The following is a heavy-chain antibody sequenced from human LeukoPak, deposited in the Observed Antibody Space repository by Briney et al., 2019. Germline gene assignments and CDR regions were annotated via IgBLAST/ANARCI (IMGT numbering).Heavy chain of an antibody. D-gene: IGHD6-13*01. V-gene: IGHV4-59*01. Sequence: PSETLSLTCTVSGGSISSYYWSWIRQPPGKGLEWIGYIYYRGSTNYNPSLKSRVTISVDTSKNQFSLKLSSVTAADTAVYYCAREGSSWAIDYWGQGTLVTVSS. CDR1: GGSISSYY. CDR2: IYYRGST. J-gene: IGHJ4*02. CDR3: AREGSSWAIDY.